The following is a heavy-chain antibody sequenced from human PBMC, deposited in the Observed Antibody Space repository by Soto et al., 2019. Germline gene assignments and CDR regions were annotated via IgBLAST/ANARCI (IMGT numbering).Heavy chain of an antibody. Sequence: QVQLQQWGAGLVKPSETLSLSCAVYGQSFSGHSWAWIRQPPGKGLEWIGEISESGSTYYNPSLTSRVTISTDTSKIQFSLKLNSVTAADTAAYFCARGSGIVALPGELEDVNYDFWGQGTLVNVSS. J-gene: IGHJ4*02. CDR3: ARGSGIVALPGELEDVNYDF. V-gene: IGHV4-34*01. CDR1: GQSFSGHS. CDR2: ISESGST. D-gene: IGHD1-1*01.